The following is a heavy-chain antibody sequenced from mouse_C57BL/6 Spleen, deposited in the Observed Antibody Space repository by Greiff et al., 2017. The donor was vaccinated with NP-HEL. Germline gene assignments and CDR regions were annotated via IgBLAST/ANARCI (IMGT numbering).Heavy chain of an antibody. CDR2: INPNNGGT. CDR1: GYTFTDYY. J-gene: IGHJ1*03. D-gene: IGHD2-3*01. Sequence: EVQLQQSGPELVKPGASVKISCKASGYTFTDYYMNWVKQSHGKSLEWIGDINPNNGGTSYNQKFKGKATLTVDKSSSTAYMELRSLTSEDSAVYYCGRLLRTWYFDVWGTGTTVTVSS. CDR3: GRLLRTWYFDV. V-gene: IGHV1-26*01.